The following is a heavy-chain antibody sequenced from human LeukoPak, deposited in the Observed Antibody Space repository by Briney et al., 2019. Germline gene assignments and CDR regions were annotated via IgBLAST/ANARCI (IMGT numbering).Heavy chain of an antibody. CDR1: GFTFNSYW. V-gene: IGHV3-74*01. J-gene: IGHJ4*02. D-gene: IGHD3-3*01. CDR3: TRDFDFSSAI. Sequence: GSLSLSCAASGFTFNSYWMHWVRQAPGKGLVWVSRISPDGSTTGHADSVKGRFTTSRDNAKNTLFLQMNSLRAEDTAVYYCTRDFDFSSAIWGQGTLVTVSS. CDR2: ISPDGSTT.